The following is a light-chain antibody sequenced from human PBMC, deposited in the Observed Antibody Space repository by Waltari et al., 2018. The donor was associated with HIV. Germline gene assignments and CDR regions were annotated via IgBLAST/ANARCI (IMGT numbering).Light chain of an antibody. V-gene: IGLV7-46*01. CDR1: IEIVTSSHH. J-gene: IGLJ2*01. Sequence: QAVVTQEPSLTVSPGETVTLTCGSTIEIVTSSHHPYWFQKKPGQAPRTLISDTRHVKAGTPGRFAGALLGGKAALTLSGAQPEDEAEYYCLLSFGGGHVAFGGGTKLTVL. CDR3: LLSFGGGHVA. CDR2: DTR.